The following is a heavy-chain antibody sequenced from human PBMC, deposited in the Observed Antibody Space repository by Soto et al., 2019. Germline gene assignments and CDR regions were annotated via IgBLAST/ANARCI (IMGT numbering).Heavy chain of an antibody. CDR3: ARETAIVLMVYAANWFDP. D-gene: IGHD2-8*01. Sequence: ASVKVSCKASGYTFTSYYMHWVRQAPGQGLEWMGIINPSGGGTSYAQKFQGRVTMTRDTSTSTVYMELSSLRSEDTAVYYCARETAIVLMVYAANWFDPWGQGTLVTVSS. V-gene: IGHV1-46*03. CDR1: GYTFTSYY. CDR2: INPSGGGT. J-gene: IGHJ5*02.